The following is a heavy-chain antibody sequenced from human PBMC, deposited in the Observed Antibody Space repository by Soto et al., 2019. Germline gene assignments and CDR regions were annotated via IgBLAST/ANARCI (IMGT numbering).Heavy chain of an antibody. D-gene: IGHD6-6*01. CDR3: ARHFSSIAARLGYYGMDV. V-gene: IGHV1-46*01. J-gene: IGHJ6*02. Sequence: QVQLVQSGAEVKKPGASVKVSCRASGYTFTSYYMHCVPQAPGQGLDGMVIINPSGGSTSYTHKFQGRVTITRDTSTSTVYMELSSLRSEDTAVYYCARHFSSIAARLGYYGMDVWGQGTTVTVSS. CDR2: INPSGGST. CDR1: GYTFTSYY.